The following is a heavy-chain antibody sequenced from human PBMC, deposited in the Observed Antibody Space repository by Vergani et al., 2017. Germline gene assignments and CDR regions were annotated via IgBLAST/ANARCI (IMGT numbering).Heavy chain of an antibody. Sequence: QVHLNEAGPGLVKPSQTLSLTCTVYGGSLSGYYWSWIRQPPGKGLEWIGEINHSGSTNYNPSVKSRVTISVDTSRNQFSLLSSVTAADTAVYYCARGARRCTSTSCYRVWYFDLWGRGVLVTVSS. V-gene: IGHV4-34*09. CDR2: INHSGST. CDR1: GGSLSGYY. D-gene: IGHD2-2*02. J-gene: IGHJ2*01. CDR3: ARGARRCTSTSCYRVWYFDL.